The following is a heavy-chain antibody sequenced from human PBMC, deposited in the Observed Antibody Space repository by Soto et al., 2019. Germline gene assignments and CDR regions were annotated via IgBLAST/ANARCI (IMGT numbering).Heavy chain of an antibody. CDR2: MNPNTGNT. CDR3: ARGFSSYSDF. V-gene: IGHV1-8*01. Sequence: QVQLVQSGAEVKRPGASVKVSCRAYGYTFIDFDINWVRQAPGQGLEWMGWMNPNTGNTAYAQKFQGRLTLTRDTSISKAFMDLSSLTSDDTAVYYCARGFSSYSDFWAQGTLVTVSS. J-gene: IGHJ4*02. D-gene: IGHD6-13*01. CDR1: GYTFIDFD.